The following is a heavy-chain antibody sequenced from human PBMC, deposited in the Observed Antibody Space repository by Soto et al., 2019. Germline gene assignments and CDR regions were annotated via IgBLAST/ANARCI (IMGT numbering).Heavy chain of an antibody. D-gene: IGHD6-19*01. CDR2: ISGSGGST. V-gene: IGHV3-23*01. Sequence: GGSLRLSCAASGFTFSIYVMSWVRQAPGKGLEWVSAISGSGGSTYYADSVKGRFTISRDNSKNTLYLQMNSLRAEDTAVYYCAKDSFSASSGWTQYFQHWGQGTLVTVSS. CDR1: GFTFSIYV. J-gene: IGHJ1*01. CDR3: AKDSFSASSGWTQYFQH.